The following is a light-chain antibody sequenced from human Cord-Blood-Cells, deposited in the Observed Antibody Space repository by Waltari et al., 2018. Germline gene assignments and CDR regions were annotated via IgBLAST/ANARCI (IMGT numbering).Light chain of an antibody. V-gene: IGLV2-23*01. J-gene: IGLJ2*01. CDR3: CSYAGSSTL. Sequence: QSALTQPASVSGSPGQSITISCTGTSSDDGGYNLVSWYQQHPGKAPKLMIYEGSKRPSGVSNRFSGSKSGNTASLTISGLQAEDEADYYCCSYAGSSTLFGGGTKLTVL. CDR1: SSDDGGYNL. CDR2: EGS.